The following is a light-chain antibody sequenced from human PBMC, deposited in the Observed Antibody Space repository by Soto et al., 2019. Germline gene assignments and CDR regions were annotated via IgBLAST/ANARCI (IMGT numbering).Light chain of an antibody. J-gene: IGLJ1*01. CDR3: SSYTSSDTDV. CDR1: SSDVGGYNY. CDR2: DVH. V-gene: IGLV2-14*01. Sequence: QSALTQPASVSGSPGQSITISCTGTSSDVGGYNYVSWYQQHPGKAPKLMIYDVHNQPSGVSNRFSGSKSGNTASLTISGLQAEDEADYYCSSYTSSDTDVFGTGTKVTVL.